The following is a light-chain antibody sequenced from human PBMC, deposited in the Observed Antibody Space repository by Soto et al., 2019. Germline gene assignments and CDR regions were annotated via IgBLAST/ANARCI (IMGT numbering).Light chain of an antibody. Sequence: EIVMTQSPATLSVSPGERVTLSCRARQSVGSNLAWYQQKPGQAPRLLIYGASTRATGIPARFSGSGSGTVFTLTISSLQSEDFAVYYCQQYNNWPLTFGGGTKVDIK. CDR3: QQYNNWPLT. V-gene: IGKV3-15*01. CDR1: QSVGSN. J-gene: IGKJ4*01. CDR2: GAS.